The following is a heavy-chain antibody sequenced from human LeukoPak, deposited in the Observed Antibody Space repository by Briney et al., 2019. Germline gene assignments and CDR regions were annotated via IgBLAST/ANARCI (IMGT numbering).Heavy chain of an antibody. CDR2: ISTSSSYI. V-gene: IGHV3-21*01. CDR1: GFTFSRNS. D-gene: IGHD1-26*01. CDR3: TRDKIVGATVLDY. Sequence: PGGSLRLSCAASGFTFSRNSMNWVRQAPGKGLEWVSSISTSSSYIYYADSVKGRFTISRDNAKNSLFLQMNSLRAEDTAVYYCTRDKIVGATVLDYWGQGSLVTVSS. J-gene: IGHJ4*02.